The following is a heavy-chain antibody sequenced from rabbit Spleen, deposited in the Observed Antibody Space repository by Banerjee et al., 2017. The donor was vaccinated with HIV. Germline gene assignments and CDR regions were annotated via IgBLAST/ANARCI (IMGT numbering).Heavy chain of an antibody. CDR3: ARDTSSSFSSYGMDL. V-gene: IGHV1S40*01. CDR2: IYAGSSGFT. CDR1: GFSFSSSDY. D-gene: IGHD1-1*01. Sequence: QSLEESGGGLVQPEGSLALTCKASGFSFSSSDYICWVRQAPGKGLEWIACIYAGSSGFTYFATWAKGRFTCSKTSSTTVTLQMTRLTAADTATYFCARDTSSSFSSYGMDLWGPGTLVTVS. J-gene: IGHJ6*01.